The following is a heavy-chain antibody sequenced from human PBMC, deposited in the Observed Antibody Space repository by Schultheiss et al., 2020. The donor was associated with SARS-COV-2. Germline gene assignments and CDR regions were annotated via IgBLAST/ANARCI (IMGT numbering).Heavy chain of an antibody. CDR2: IYYSGST. CDR3: ARGDYDHAFDI. D-gene: IGHD4-17*01. CDR1: GGSISSYY. J-gene: IGHJ3*02. Sequence: SETLSLTCAVYGGSISSYYWSWIRQPAGKGLEWIGYIYYSGSTYYNPSLKSRVTISVDTSKNQFSLKLSSVTAADTAVYYCARGDYDHAFDIWGQGTMVTVSS. V-gene: IGHV4-59*06.